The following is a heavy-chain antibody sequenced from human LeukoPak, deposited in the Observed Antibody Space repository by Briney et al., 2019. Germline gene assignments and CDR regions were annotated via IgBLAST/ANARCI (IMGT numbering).Heavy chain of an antibody. J-gene: IGHJ4*02. CDR1: GGSISSSSYY. CDR3: ATPADYYDSRGYFDY. Sequence: PSETLSLTCTVSGGSISSSSYYWGWIRQPPGKGLEWIGSIYYSGSTYYNPSLKSRVTISVDTSKNQFSLKLSSVTAADTAVYYCATPADYYDSRGYFDYWGQGTLVTVSS. V-gene: IGHV4-39*01. D-gene: IGHD3-22*01. CDR2: IYYSGST.